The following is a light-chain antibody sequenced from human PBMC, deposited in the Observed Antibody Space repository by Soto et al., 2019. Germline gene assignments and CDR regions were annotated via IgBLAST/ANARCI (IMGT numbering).Light chain of an antibody. CDR2: VND. V-gene: IGLV1-40*01. J-gene: IGLJ2*01. CDR1: SSNIGAGYG. CDR3: QSYDSSLSVV. Sequence: QSVLTQPPSVSGVPGQRVSISCTGSSSNIGAGYGVHWYQQLPGAAPKLLIYVNDNRPSGVPDRFSGSKSGASASLAITGLQAEDEADYYCQSYDSSLSVVFGGGTKVTVL.